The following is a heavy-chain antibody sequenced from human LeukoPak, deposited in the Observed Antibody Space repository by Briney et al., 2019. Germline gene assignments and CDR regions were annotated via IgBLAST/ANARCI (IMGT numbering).Heavy chain of an antibody. CDR2: IRYDGNNK. Sequence: GGSLRLSCAAPGFTFSSYGIHWVRQAPGKGLEWVAFIRYDGNNKYYADSVKGRFTISRDNSKNTLYLQMNSLRAADTAVYYCAKDPTHYRVWDDYDSTVLSYWGQGTLVTVSS. CDR1: GFTFSSYG. J-gene: IGHJ4*02. CDR3: AKDPTHYRVWDDYDSTVLSY. D-gene: IGHD3-22*01. V-gene: IGHV3-30*02.